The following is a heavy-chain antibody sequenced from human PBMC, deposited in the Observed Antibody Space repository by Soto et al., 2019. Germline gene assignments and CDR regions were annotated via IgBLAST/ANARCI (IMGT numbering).Heavy chain of an antibody. Sequence: SETLSLTFTVSGDSISNYYCRWFRQSPGKGLEWIGYIYYSGSTKYNPSLKSRVTISIDKSKNQFSLKLTSVTAADTAVYYCAKANSGYGSFDHWGQGMLVTVS. V-gene: IGHV4-59*01. J-gene: IGHJ4*02. CDR1: GDSISNYY. CDR3: AKANSGYGSFDH. CDR2: IYYSGST. D-gene: IGHD5-12*01.